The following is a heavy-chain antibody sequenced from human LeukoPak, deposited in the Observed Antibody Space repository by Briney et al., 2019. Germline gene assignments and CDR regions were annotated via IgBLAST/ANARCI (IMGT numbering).Heavy chain of an antibody. CDR1: GFTFSGYA. Sequence: PGGSLRLSCATSGFTFSGYAMSWVRQAPGKGLEWVSTISGSGGSTYYADSVKGRFTTSRDNSKNTLYVQMNSLKAEDTAVYYCAKDQYYDRSGYNYEAYFDDRGQGTLVTVSS. CDR3: AKDQYYDRSGYNYEAYFDD. V-gene: IGHV3-23*01. J-gene: IGHJ4*02. CDR2: ISGSGGST. D-gene: IGHD3-22*01.